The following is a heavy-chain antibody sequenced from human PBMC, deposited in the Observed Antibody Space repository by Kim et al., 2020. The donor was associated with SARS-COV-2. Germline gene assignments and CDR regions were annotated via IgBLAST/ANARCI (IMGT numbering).Heavy chain of an antibody. Sequence: SETLSLTCAVYGGSFSGYYWSWIRQPPGKGLEWIGEINHSGSTNYNPSLKSRVTISVDTSKNQFSLKLSSVTAADTAVYYCARGDSATVTTSYYYYGMDVWGQGTTVTVSS. V-gene: IGHV4-34*01. D-gene: IGHD4-17*01. CDR1: GGSFSGYY. CDR2: INHSGST. CDR3: ARGDSATVTTSYYYYGMDV. J-gene: IGHJ6*02.